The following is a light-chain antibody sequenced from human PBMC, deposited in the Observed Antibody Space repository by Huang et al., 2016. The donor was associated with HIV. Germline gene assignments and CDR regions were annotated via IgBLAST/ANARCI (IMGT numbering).Light chain of an antibody. CDR2: SAS. Sequence: AIRLTKSPSSLSASTGDRVTIICRTSPGISMYLAWYQQKPGKAPKLRISSASTLQSGVPSRFSGSGFGTDFTLTISSLQSEDVGAYHCQQYYTYPHSFGQGTKLEIK. CDR3: QQYYTYPHS. CDR1: PGISMY. J-gene: IGKJ2*03. V-gene: IGKV1-8*01.